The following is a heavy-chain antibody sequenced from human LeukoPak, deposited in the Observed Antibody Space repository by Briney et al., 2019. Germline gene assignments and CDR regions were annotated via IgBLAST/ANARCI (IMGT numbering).Heavy chain of an antibody. Sequence: ASAKVSCKASGYTFTGYHMHWVRQAPGQGLEWMGWINPNSGGTNYALKFQGWVTMTRDTSISTAYMELSRLRSDDTAVYYCARRARRTDAFDIWGQGTMVTVSS. V-gene: IGHV1-2*04. J-gene: IGHJ3*02. CDR2: INPNSGGT. CDR1: GYTFTGYH. CDR3: ARRARRTDAFDI.